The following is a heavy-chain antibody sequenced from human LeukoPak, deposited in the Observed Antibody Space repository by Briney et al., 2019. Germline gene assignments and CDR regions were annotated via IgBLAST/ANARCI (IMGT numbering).Heavy chain of an antibody. CDR3: ATENPLSGSSYFDY. J-gene: IGHJ4*02. D-gene: IGHD1-26*01. CDR2: FDPEDGET. CDR1: GYTLTELS. V-gene: IGHV1-24*01. Sequence: ASVKVSCKVSGYTLTELSMHWVRQAPGKGLEWMGGFDPEDGETIYAQKFQGRVTMTENTSTDTAYMELSSLRSEDTAVCYCATENPLSGSSYFDYWGQGTLVTVSS.